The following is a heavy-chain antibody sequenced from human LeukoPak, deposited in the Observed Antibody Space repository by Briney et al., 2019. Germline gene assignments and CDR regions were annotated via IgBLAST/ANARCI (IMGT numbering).Heavy chain of an antibody. Sequence: KPSETLSLTCTVSGGSISSSSYYWSWIRQPPGKGLEWIGEINHSGSTNYNPSLKSRVTISVDTSKNQFSLKLSSVTAADTAVYYCARQGDYAVDAFDIWGQGTMVTVSS. D-gene: IGHD4-17*01. CDR3: ARQGDYAVDAFDI. V-gene: IGHV4-39*01. CDR1: GGSISSSSYY. J-gene: IGHJ3*02. CDR2: INHSGST.